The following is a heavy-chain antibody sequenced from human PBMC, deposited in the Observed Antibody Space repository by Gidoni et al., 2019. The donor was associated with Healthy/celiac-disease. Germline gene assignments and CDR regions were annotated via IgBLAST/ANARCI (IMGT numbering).Heavy chain of an antibody. CDR2: IWHDGSNK. CDR1: ACTFSSYG. D-gene: IGHD1-26*01. J-gene: IGHJ4*02. CDR3: AREVLSRWGGKYFDY. Sequence: QVQLVESGGGVAGPGRSLRLSCAASACTFSSYGMHWVRQAPGKGLEWVAVIWHDGSNKYYSDSVKGRFTISRDNSKNTLYLQMNSLRAEDTAVYYCAREVLSRWGGKYFDYWGQGTLVTVSS. V-gene: IGHV3-33*01.